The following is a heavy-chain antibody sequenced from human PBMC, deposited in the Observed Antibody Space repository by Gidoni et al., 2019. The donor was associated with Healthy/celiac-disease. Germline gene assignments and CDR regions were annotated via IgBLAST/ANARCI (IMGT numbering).Heavy chain of an antibody. CDR3: ASAQGIFGVISNFDY. J-gene: IGHJ4*02. CDR2: IYYSGST. Sequence: QVQLQESGPGLVKPSQTLSLTCTVSGGSISSGDYYWSWIRQPPGKGLEWIGYIYYSGSTYYNPSLKSRVTISVDTSKNQFSLKLSSVTAADTAVYYCASAQGIFGVISNFDYWGQGTLVTVSS. CDR1: GGSISSGDYY. V-gene: IGHV4-30-4*01. D-gene: IGHD3-3*01.